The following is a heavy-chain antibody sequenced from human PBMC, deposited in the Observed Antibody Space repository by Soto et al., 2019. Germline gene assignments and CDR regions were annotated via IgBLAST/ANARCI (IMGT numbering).Heavy chain of an antibody. CDR1: GGSIRDSY. CDR2: VNDRWGS. J-gene: IGHJ6*02. CDR3: VRQGYGALHGLVDV. D-gene: IGHD1-26*01. Sequence: SETLSLTCTVSGGSIRDSYWAWFRLPPGKGLEWIGYVNDRWGSHYNPSLKSRVAISLDTSKSQFSLKMTSVTATDTAVYHCVRQGYGALHGLVDVWTQGTTVT. V-gene: IGHV4-59*08.